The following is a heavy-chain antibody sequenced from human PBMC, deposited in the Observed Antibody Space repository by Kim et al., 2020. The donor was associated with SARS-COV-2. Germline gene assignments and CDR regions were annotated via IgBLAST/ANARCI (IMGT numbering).Heavy chain of an antibody. V-gene: IGHV3-23*05. J-gene: IGHJ3*02. CDR2: INSGGSNT. CDR3: ATGGGSYLSVDI. Sequence: GGSLRLSCAASGFTFSSYGMSWVRQAPGKGLEWVSAINSGGSNTYYADSVKGRFTISRDNAKNTLYLQMNSLRAEDTAVYYCATGGGSYLSVDIWGQGTMVTVSS. D-gene: IGHD1-26*01. CDR1: GFTFSSYG.